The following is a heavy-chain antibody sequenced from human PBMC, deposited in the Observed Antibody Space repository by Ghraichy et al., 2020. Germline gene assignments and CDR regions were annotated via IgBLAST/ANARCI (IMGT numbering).Heavy chain of an antibody. Sequence: GILNISCAASGFTFSSYSMNWVRQAPGKGLEWVSSISSSSSYIYYADSVKGRFTISRDNAKNSLYLQMNSLRAEDTAVYYCARDRSSTRGYYYYGMDVWGQGTTVTVYS. D-gene: IGHD2/OR15-2a*01. J-gene: IGHJ6*02. CDR2: ISSSSSYI. CDR3: ARDRSSTRGYYYYGMDV. CDR1: GFTFSSYS. V-gene: IGHV3-21*01.